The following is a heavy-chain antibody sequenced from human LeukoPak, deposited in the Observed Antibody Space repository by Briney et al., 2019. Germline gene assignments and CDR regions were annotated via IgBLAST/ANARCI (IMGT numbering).Heavy chain of an antibody. J-gene: IGHJ4*02. CDR3: ARPARLAITVAAYDY. V-gene: IGHV5-51*01. D-gene: IGHD6-19*01. Sequence: NLGESLKISCKGSGYTFTNFWIGWVRQMPGEGLEWMGIIFPGDSDTRYSPSFQGQVTISVDKSIGTAYLQWNRPKASDTAMYYCARPARLAITVAAYDYWGQGTLVTVSS. CDR1: GYTFTNFW. CDR2: IFPGDSDT.